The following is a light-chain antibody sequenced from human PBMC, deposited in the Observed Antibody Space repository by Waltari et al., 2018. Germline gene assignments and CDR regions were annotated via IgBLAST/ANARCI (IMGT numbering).Light chain of an antibody. Sequence: QSVLTQPPSASAPPAQPVLISCTASSFRIAPSHDVHRYQQLPGAAPKLLIYNNNNRPSGVPDRFLGSTSGTSASLTITGLQPEDEADYYCQSYDSTLGGWGVFGGGTKLTVL. CDR2: NNN. CDR3: QSYDSTLGGWGV. CDR1: SFRIAPSHD. J-gene: IGLJ2*01. V-gene: IGLV1-40*01.